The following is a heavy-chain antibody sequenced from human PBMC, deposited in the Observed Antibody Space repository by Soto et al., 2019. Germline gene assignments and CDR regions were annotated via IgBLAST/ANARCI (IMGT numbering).Heavy chain of an antibody. CDR1: GFTFSSYG. D-gene: IGHD6-13*01. V-gene: IGHV3-33*01. CDR3: ARCSSSWYPSLYYYYGMDV. Sequence: AGGSLRLSCAASGFTFSSYGMHWVRQAPGKGLEWVAVIWYDGSNKYYADSVKGRFTISRDNSKNTLYLQMNSLRAEDTAVYYCARCSSSWYPSLYYYYGMDVWGQGTTLTVSS. J-gene: IGHJ6*02. CDR2: IWYDGSNK.